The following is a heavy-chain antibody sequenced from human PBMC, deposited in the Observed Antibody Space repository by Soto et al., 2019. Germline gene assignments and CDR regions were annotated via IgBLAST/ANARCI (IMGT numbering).Heavy chain of an antibody. V-gene: IGHV1-2*04. CDR2: INPNSGVT. CDR3: ASESVGATATLDYYYFYMDV. Sequence: QVQLVQSGAEVKKPGASVTVSCRASGDTFTGYYMHWVRQAPGQGLEWMGWINPNSGVTKYAQKFQGWVTMTRDTSISTAYMQLSRLRSDDTAVYYCASESVGATATLDYYYFYMDVWGTGTTVTVSS. J-gene: IGHJ6*03. D-gene: IGHD1-26*01. CDR1: GDTFTGYY.